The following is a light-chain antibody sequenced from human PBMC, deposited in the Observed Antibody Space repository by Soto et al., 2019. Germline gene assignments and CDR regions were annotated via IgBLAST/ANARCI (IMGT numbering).Light chain of an antibody. J-gene: IGKJ1*01. Sequence: DIQMTQSPSTLSASVGDRVTITCRASQSIGGWLAWYQQKPGKAPKLLIYEASVLQNGVPSRFSGSGSGTEFTLAIDSLQPDDFATYYYQEHNSYIPTFGPGTKVDIK. CDR1: QSIGGW. CDR2: EAS. CDR3: QEHNSYIPT. V-gene: IGKV1-5*03.